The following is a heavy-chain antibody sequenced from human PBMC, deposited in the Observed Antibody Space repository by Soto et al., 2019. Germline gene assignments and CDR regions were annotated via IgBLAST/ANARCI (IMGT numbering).Heavy chain of an antibody. CDR1: GGSISSYY. CDR2: IYYSGST. J-gene: IGHJ5*02. D-gene: IGHD3-10*01. V-gene: IGHV4-59*12. CDR3: ARLLYCSGSWFDP. Sequence: QVQLQESGPGLVKPSETLSLTCTVSGGSISSYYWSWIRQPPGKGLEWIGYIYYSGSTNYNPSLNGRVTISVDTSKNHFSLKLSSVTAADTAVYYCARLLYCSGSWFDPWGQGTLVTVSS.